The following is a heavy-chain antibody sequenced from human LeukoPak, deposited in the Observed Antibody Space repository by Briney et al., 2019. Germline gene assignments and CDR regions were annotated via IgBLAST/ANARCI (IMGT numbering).Heavy chain of an antibody. D-gene: IGHD2-2*02. J-gene: IGHJ5*02. CDR1: GYTFTGYY. CDR3: ARDLGYCSNTSCYTWFDP. V-gene: IGHV1-2*02. CDR2: INPNSGGT. Sequence: ASVKVSCKASGYTFTGYYMHWVRQAPGQGLEWMGWINPNSGGTNYAQKFQGRVTMTRDTSINTAYMELSRLRSDDTAVYYCARDLGYCSNTSCYTWFDPWGQGTLVTVSS.